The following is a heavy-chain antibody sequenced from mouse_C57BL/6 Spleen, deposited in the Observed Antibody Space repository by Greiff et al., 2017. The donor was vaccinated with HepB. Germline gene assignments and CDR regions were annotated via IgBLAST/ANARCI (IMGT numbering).Heavy chain of an antibody. J-gene: IGHJ4*01. Sequence: QVQLKESGAELVRPGASVTLSCKASGYTFTDYEMHWVKQTPVHGLEWIGAIDPETGGTAYNQKFKGKATLTADKSSSTAYMQLSSLTYEDSAVYYCAKGYGNSKGNAMDYWGQGTSVTVSS. V-gene: IGHV1-15*01. CDR3: AKGYGNSKGNAMDY. CDR1: GYTFTDYE. D-gene: IGHD2-1*01. CDR2: IDPETGGT.